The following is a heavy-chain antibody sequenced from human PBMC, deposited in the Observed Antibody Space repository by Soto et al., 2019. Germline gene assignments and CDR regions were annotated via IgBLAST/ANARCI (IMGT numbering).Heavy chain of an antibody. CDR1: GVSINTNNYY. CDR2: IFYSGST. Sequence: SETLSLTCTVSGVSINTNNYYWGWVRQPPGKGLEWIGNIFYSGSTSYNPSLRSRLTISVDTSKNQFSLRLNSVTAADAAVYYCAGFVVPASRNTGFDYWGQGTLVTVSS. V-gene: IGHV4-39*01. D-gene: IGHD2-15*01. CDR3: AGFVVPASRNTGFDY. J-gene: IGHJ4*02.